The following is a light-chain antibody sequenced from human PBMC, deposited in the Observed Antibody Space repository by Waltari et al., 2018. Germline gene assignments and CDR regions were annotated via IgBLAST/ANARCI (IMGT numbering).Light chain of an antibody. J-gene: IGKJ2*01. CDR3: QQYGSSPYT. V-gene: IGKV3-15*01. CDR2: GAS. Sequence: EIVMTQSPDTLSVSPGDRATLSCRASQNVNRNLAWYQKKRGQAPRLLISGASARAAGIPPRFSGGGSGTEFTLTISSLQSEDFAVYYCQQYGSSPYTFGQGTMLEIK. CDR1: QNVNRN.